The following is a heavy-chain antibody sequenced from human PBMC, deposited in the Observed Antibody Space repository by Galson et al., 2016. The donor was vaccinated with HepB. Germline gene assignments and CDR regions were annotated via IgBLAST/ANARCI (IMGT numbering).Heavy chain of an antibody. J-gene: IGHJ4*02. CDR3: ARRRGSGSHDY. V-gene: IGHV3-74*01. Sequence: SLRLSCAASGFTFSTYAMSWVRQAPGKGLVWVSRINSDGSSTGFADSVKGRFTISRDNAKNSLYLQMNSLRAEDTAVYYCARRRGSGSHDYWGQGTLVTVSS. CDR1: GFTFSTYA. CDR2: INSDGSST. D-gene: IGHD3-10*01.